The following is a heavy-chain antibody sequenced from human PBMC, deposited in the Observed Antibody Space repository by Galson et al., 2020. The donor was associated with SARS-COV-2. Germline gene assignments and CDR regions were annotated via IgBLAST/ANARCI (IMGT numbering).Heavy chain of an antibody. V-gene: IGHV4-30-2*01. J-gene: IGHJ3*02. Sequence: ETSETLSLTCAVSGGSISSGGYSWSWIRQPPGKGLEWIGYIYHSGSTYYNPSLKSRVTISVDRSKNQFSLKLSSVTAADTAVYYCARLQGSHHPDSFDIWGQGTMVTVSS. D-gene: IGHD1-26*01. CDR1: GGSISSGGYS. CDR3: ARLQGSHHPDSFDI. CDR2: IYHSGST.